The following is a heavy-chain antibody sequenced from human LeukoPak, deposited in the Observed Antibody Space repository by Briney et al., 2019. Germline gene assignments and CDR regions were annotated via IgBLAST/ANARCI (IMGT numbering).Heavy chain of an antibody. Sequence: PSGTLSLTCAVPGGSISSSNWWSWVRQPPGKGLEWIGEIYHSGSTNYNPSLKSRVTISVDKSKNQFSLKLSSVTAADTAVYYCARILYCSGGSCYSGKYYFDYWGQGTLVTVSS. V-gene: IGHV4-4*02. J-gene: IGHJ4*02. CDR3: ARILYCSGGSCYSGKYYFDY. CDR1: GGSISSSNW. D-gene: IGHD2-15*01. CDR2: IYHSGST.